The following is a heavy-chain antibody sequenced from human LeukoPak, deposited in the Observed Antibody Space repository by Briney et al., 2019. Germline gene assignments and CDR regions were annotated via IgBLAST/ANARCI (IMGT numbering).Heavy chain of an antibody. V-gene: IGHV4-34*01. D-gene: IGHD3-22*01. Sequence: SETLSLTCAVYGGSFSGYYWSWICQPPGKGLEWIGEINHSGSTNYNPSLKSRVTISVDTSKNQFSLKLSSVTAADTAVYYCARDPSRYYYDSSARAFDIWGQGTMVTVSS. J-gene: IGHJ3*02. CDR2: INHSGST. CDR3: ARDPSRYYYDSSARAFDI. CDR1: GGSFSGYY.